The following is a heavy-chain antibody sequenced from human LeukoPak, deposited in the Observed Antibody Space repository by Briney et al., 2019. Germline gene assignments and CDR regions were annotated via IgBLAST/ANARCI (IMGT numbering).Heavy chain of an antibody. D-gene: IGHD6-19*01. Sequence: QPGGSLRLSCAASGFTVSSNYMSWVRQAPGKGLEWVSVIYSGGSTYYADSVKGRFTISRHNSKNTLYLQMNSLRAEDTAVYYCALAVAGDTLRGDYWGQGTLVTVSS. J-gene: IGHJ4*02. V-gene: IGHV3-53*04. CDR2: IYSGGST. CDR3: ALAVAGDTLRGDY. CDR1: GFTVSSNY.